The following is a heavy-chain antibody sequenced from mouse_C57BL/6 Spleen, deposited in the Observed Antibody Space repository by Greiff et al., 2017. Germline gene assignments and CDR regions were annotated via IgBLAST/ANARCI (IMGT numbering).Heavy chain of an antibody. V-gene: IGHV1-15*01. J-gene: IGHJ2*01. Sequence: VQLQQSGAELVRPGASVTLSCKASGYTFTDYEMHWVQQTPVHGLEWIGAIDPETGGTAYNQKFKGKAILTADKSSSTAYMGLRSLTSEDSAVYYCTRRGAYYFDYWGQGTTLTVSS. CDR3: TRRGAYYFDY. CDR1: GYTFTDYE. CDR2: IDPETGGT.